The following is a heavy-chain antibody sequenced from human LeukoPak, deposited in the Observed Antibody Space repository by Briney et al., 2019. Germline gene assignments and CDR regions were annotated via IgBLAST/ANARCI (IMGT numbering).Heavy chain of an antibody. CDR3: ARAGYSSGWYADY. J-gene: IGHJ4*02. V-gene: IGHV4-59*12. D-gene: IGHD6-19*01. Sequence: SKTLSLTCTVSGGSISSYYWSWIRQPPGKGLEWIGYIYYSGSTYYNPSLKSRVTISVDTSRNQFSLKLSSVTAADTAVYYCARAGYSSGWYADYWGQGTLVTVSS. CDR2: IYYSGST. CDR1: GGSISSYY.